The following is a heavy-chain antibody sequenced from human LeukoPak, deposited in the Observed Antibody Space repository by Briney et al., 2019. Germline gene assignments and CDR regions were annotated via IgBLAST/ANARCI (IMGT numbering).Heavy chain of an antibody. CDR2: IYYSGTT. Sequence: PSETLSLTCTVSGGSISSSPYYWGWIRQPPWKGLEWIGSIYYSGTTHYNPSLKSRVTISVDKSKNQFSLKLSSVTAADTAVYYCASFCGGDCYYNWFDPWGQGTLVTVSS. D-gene: IGHD2-21*02. J-gene: IGHJ5*02. CDR3: ASFCGGDCYYNWFDP. CDR1: GGSISSSPYY. V-gene: IGHV4-39*07.